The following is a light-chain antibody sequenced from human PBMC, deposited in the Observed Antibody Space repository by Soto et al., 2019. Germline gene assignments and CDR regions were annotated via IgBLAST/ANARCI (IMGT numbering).Light chain of an antibody. CDR1: QSVSSTY. CDR3: HQRQSWPRT. CDR2: GAS. V-gene: IGKV3-20*01. Sequence: SVLRQSRGTLSLSPGERATLSYRASQSVSSTYLIWYQQKPGQAPRLLIYGASSRATGVPDRFSGSASGTDFTLTINRLEPEDFAIYYCHQRQSWPRTFGQGTKV. J-gene: IGKJ1*01.